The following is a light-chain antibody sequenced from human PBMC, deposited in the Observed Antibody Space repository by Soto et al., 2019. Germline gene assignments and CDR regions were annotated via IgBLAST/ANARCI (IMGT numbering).Light chain of an antibody. J-gene: IGKJ4*01. V-gene: IGKV3-20*01. CDR2: DAS. Sequence: EIVLTQSPGTLSLSPGERATLSCRASQSVSSSYIVWHQQKPGQAPRLLIYDASSRATGIPDRFSGSGSGTDFTLTISSLEPEDFAVYYCQQYGSSPLTFGGGTKVEIK. CDR1: QSVSSSY. CDR3: QQYGSSPLT.